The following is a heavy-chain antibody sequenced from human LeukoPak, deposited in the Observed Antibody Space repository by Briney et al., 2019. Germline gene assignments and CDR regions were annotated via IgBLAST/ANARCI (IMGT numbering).Heavy chain of an antibody. CDR3: TKDRLSKWFDP. CDR1: GLTFTGVNY. J-gene: IGHJ5*02. V-gene: IGHV1-2*02. D-gene: IGHD5-12*01. CDR2: INTNNGVT. Sequence: GASVKVSCKASGLTFTGVNYIHWVRQAPGQGPEWMGWINTNNGVTDYARKFQGRVTMTRDTSISTAYMELYRLTSDDMAMYYCTKDRLSKWFDPWGQGTLVTVSS.